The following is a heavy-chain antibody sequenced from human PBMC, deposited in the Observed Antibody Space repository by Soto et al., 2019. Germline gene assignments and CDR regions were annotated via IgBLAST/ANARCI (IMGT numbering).Heavy chain of an antibody. J-gene: IGHJ1*01. V-gene: IGHV3-48*03. CDR2: ISSTGSTI. CDR3: ARVSQSFIEYFQH. CDR1: GFTFSKFE. Sequence: PGGSLRLSCAASGFTFSKFEMNWFRQAPGKGLEWISYISSTGSTIHYADSVKGRFTISRDNAKNSLYLQMNSLRVEDTAVYYCARVSQSFIEYFQHWGQGTLVTVS. D-gene: IGHD6-19*01.